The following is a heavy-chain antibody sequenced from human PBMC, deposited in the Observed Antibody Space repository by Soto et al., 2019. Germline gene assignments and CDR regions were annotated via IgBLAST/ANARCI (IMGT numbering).Heavy chain of an antibody. D-gene: IGHD3-10*01. CDR1: GFTVSSNY. CDR2: IYSGGST. CDR3: ARDFPTARVLGYYYGMDV. V-gene: IGHV3-53*01. J-gene: IGHJ6*02. Sequence: PGGSLRLSCAASGFTVSSNYMSWVRRAPGKGLEWVSVIYSGGSTYYADSVKGRFTISRDNSKNTLYLQMNSLRAEDTAVYYCARDFPTARVLGYYYGMDVWGQGTTVTVSS.